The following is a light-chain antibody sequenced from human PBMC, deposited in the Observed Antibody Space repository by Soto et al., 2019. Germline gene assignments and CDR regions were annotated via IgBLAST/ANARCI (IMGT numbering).Light chain of an antibody. CDR1: QSISSW. V-gene: IGKV1-5*03. Sequence: DIQMTQSPSTLSASVGDRVTITCRASQSISSWLDWYQQKPGKAPKLLIYKASTLKSGVPSRFSGSGSGTEFTLTISSLQPDDFATYYCQHYNSYSEAFGQGTKV. CDR2: KAS. J-gene: IGKJ1*01. CDR3: QHYNSYSEA.